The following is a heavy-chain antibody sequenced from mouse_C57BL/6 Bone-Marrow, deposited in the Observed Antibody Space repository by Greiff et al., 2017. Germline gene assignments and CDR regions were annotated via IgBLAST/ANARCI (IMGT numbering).Heavy chain of an antibody. D-gene: IGHD3-2*02. CDR3: ARRDGLRLHFDY. Sequence: VQLQQSDAELVKPGASVKISCKVSGYTFTDHTIHWMQQRPEQGLEWIGYIYPRDGSIKYNEKFKGKVTLTADKSSSTAYMQLNSLTTEDSAVDFCARRDGLRLHFDYWGQGTTRTVSS. V-gene: IGHV1-78*01. CDR2: IYPRDGSI. J-gene: IGHJ2*01. CDR1: GYTFTDHT.